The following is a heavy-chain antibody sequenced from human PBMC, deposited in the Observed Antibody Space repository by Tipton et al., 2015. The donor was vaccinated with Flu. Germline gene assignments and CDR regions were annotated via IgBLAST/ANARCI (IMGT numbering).Heavy chain of an antibody. Sequence: LRLSCTVSGGSISSYYWGWIRQPPGKGLEWIGYIYYSGSTNYNPSLKSRVTISVDTSKNQFSLKLSSVTAADTAVYYCARGDCSSTSCLDYWGQGTLVTVSS. V-gene: IGHV4-59*01. J-gene: IGHJ4*02. CDR2: IYYSGST. CDR3: ARGDCSSTSCLDY. D-gene: IGHD2-2*01. CDR1: GGSISSYY.